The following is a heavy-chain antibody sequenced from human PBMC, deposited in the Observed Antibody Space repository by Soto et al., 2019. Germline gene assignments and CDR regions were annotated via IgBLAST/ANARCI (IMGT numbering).Heavy chain of an antibody. D-gene: IGHD6-19*01. Sequence: GGSLRLSCAASGFTFSSYAMSWVRQAPGKGLQWVSFISASGSSTYYADSVKGRFAISRDNSKNTLSLQADSLRDEDTVVYYCAKYWALSSISSYFDYWGQGTLVTVSS. CDR1: GFTFSSYA. V-gene: IGHV3-23*01. J-gene: IGHJ4*02. CDR2: ISASGSST. CDR3: AKYWALSSISSYFDY.